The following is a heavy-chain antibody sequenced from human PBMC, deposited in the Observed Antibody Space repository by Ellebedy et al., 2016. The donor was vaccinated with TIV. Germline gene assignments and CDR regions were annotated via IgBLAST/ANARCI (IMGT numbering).Heavy chain of an antibody. CDR1: GFTFSDYY. D-gene: IGHD3-22*01. CDR3: AKVATMIVRVTYFDY. V-gene: IGHV3-11*01. Sequence: GESLKISCAASGFTFSDYYMSWIRQAPGKGLEWVSYISSSGSTIYYADSVKGRFTISRDNAKNSLYLQMNSLRAEDTALYYCAKVATMIVRVTYFDYWGQGALVTVSS. CDR2: ISSSGSTI. J-gene: IGHJ4*02.